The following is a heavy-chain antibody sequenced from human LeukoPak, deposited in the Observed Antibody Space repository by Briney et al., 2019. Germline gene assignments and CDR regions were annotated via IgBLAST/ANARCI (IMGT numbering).Heavy chain of an antibody. J-gene: IGHJ4*02. D-gene: IGHD5-24*01. CDR1: GFTFSTYA. V-gene: IGHV3-30*18. CDR3: AKGGEMATIEESDY. Sequence: GRSLRLACAASGFTFSTYAMHWVRQAPGRGLEWVTGISYDGSIKYYADSVKVRFTISRDNSKNTVYLQMHSLRDEDTAVYYCAKGGEMATIEESDYWGQGTLVTVSS. CDR2: ISYDGSIK.